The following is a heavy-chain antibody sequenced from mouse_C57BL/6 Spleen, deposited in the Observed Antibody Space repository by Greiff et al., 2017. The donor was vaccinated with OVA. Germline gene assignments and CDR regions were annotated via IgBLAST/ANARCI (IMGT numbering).Heavy chain of an antibody. CDR1: GYTFTDYE. CDR3: TRALITTVVATDYYAMDY. D-gene: IGHD1-1*01. V-gene: IGHV1-15*01. Sequence: VQLQQSGAELVRPGASVTLSCKASGYTFTDYEMHWVKQTPVHGLEWIGAIDPETGGTAYNQKFKGKAILTADKSSSTAYMELRSLTSEDSAVYYCTRALITTVVATDYYAMDYWGQGTSVTVSS. J-gene: IGHJ4*01. CDR2: IDPETGGT.